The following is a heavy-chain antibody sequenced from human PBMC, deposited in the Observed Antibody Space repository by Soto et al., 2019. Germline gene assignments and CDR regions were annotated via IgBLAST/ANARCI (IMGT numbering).Heavy chain of an antibody. CDR3: VRDLRQLGYFDY. D-gene: IGHD6-13*01. CDR2: ISINGDTT. J-gene: IGHJ4*02. V-gene: IGHV3-64D*08. Sequence: GGSLRLSCSASGFTFSNYAVHWVRQAPGKGLEYVSAISINGDTTYYADSVKGRFVISRDDSKNTLYLQMSSLREEDTAVYYCVRDLRQLGYFDYWGQGTLVTVSS. CDR1: GFTFSNYA.